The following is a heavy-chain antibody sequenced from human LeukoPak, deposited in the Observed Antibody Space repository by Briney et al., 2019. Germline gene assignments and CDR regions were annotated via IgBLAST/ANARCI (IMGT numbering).Heavy chain of an antibody. Sequence: SETLSLTCTVSGGSITNDGYAWGWIRQPPGKGLEWIGSIFYSKSTYYNPSLKSRVTMSIETSRSQFFLNLNSLTAADTAVYYCARGQWLPVFDFWGQGILVTVSS. V-gene: IGHV4-39*07. D-gene: IGHD3-22*01. CDR3: ARGQWLPVFDF. CDR1: GGSITNDGYA. J-gene: IGHJ4*02. CDR2: IFYSKST.